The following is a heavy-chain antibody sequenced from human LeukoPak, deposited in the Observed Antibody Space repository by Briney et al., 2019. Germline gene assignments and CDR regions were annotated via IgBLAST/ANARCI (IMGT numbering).Heavy chain of an antibody. CDR3: ARQLIGCCSGGSWQLNWLDP. J-gene: IGHJ5*02. CDR1: GVSISSSSYY. D-gene: IGHD2-15*01. V-gene: IGHV4-39*01. Sequence: SETLSLTCTVPGVSISSSSYYWTWIRQPPGKGLEWIGEINHSGSTNYNPSLKSRVTILVDTSKKQFSLNLSSVTAADTAVYYCARQLIGCCSGGSWQLNWLDPWGQGTPVTVSS. CDR2: INHSGST.